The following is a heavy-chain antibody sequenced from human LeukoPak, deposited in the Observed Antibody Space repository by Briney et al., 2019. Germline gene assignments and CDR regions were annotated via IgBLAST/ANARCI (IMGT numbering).Heavy chain of an antibody. V-gene: IGHV3-30*18. CDR2: MSDDGTTK. D-gene: IGHD1-26*01. J-gene: IGHJ3*02. CDR3: AKDLRGSPDAFDI. Sequence: GGSLRLSCAASGFTSSIYGMHWVRQAPGKGPEWVAVMSDDGTTKYYADSVKGRFTISRDNSKNTLYLQMNSLRAEDTAVYYCAKDLRGSPDAFDIWGQGTMVTVSS. CDR1: GFTSSIYG.